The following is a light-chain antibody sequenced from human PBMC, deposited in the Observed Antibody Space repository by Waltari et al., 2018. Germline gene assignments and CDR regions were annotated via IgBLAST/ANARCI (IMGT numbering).Light chain of an antibody. CDR1: SGDVGGANY. Sequence: QSALTQPASVSGSPGQSITIPCTGTSGDVGGANYVSWYQQHPGKAPKLMIYDVSNRPSGVSNRFSASKSGNTASLTISGLQAEDEGDYYCSSYASVSSLVFGGGTRLTVL. CDR2: DVS. J-gene: IGLJ2*01. CDR3: SSYASVSSLV. V-gene: IGLV2-14*01.